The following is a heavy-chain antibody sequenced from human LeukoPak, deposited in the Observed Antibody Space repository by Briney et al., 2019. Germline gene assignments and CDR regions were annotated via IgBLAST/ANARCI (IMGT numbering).Heavy chain of an antibody. J-gene: IGHJ6*02. Sequence: SETLSLTCTVSGGSISSYYGSWIRQPPGKGLEWIGYIYYSGSTNYNPSLKSRVTISVDTSKNQFSLKLSSVTAADTAVYYCARESKDFWSGSKYGMDVWGQGTTVTVSS. CDR1: GGSISSYY. V-gene: IGHV4-59*01. CDR2: IYYSGST. D-gene: IGHD3-3*01. CDR3: ARESKDFWSGSKYGMDV.